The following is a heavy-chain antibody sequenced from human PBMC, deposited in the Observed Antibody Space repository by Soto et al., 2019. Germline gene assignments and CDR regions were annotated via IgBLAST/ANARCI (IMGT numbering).Heavy chain of an antibody. CDR2: SNSDGSTT. CDR1: GFTFSSYR. CDR3: ARSLNSGSTFDP. J-gene: IGHJ5*02. D-gene: IGHD6-6*01. V-gene: IGHV3-74*01. Sequence: EVQLVESGGGLVEPGGSLRLSCAASGFTFSSYRMHWVRQAPGKGLVWVSRSNSDGSTTTYADSVKGRFTISRDNAKNTLYLQMNSLRAEDAAVYYWARSLNSGSTFDPWGQGTLVTVSS.